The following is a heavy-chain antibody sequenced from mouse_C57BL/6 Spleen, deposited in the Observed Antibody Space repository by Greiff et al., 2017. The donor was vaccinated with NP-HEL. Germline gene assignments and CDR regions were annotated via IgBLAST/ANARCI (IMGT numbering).Heavy chain of an antibody. CDR2: ISSGSSTI. J-gene: IGHJ1*03. CDR3: RGSNYWYFDV. D-gene: IGHD1-1*01. CDR1: GFTFSDYG. Sequence: EVQRVESGGGLVKPGGSLKLSCAASGFTFSDYGMHWVRQAPEKGLEWVAYISSGSSTIYYADTVKGRFTISRDNAKNTLFLQMTSLRSEDTAMYYCRGSNYWYFDVWGTGTTVTVSS. V-gene: IGHV5-17*01.